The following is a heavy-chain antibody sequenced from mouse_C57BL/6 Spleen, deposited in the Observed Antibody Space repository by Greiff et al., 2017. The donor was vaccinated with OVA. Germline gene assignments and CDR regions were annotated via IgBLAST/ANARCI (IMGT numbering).Heavy chain of an antibody. J-gene: IGHJ2*01. CDR1: GYTFTSYG. CDR2: IYPRSGNT. Sequence: VQRVESGAELARPGASVKLSCKASGYTFTSYGISWVKQRTGQGLEWIGEIYPRSGNTYYNEKFKGKATLTADKSSSTAYMELRSLTSEDSAVYFCAHWDFDYWGQGTTLTVSS. CDR3: AHWDFDY. V-gene: IGHV1-81*01. D-gene: IGHD4-1*01.